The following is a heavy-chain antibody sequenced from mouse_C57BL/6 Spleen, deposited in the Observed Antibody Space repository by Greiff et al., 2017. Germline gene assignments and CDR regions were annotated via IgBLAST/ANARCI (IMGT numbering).Heavy chain of an antibody. J-gene: IGHJ4*01. D-gene: IGHD1-1*01. CDR1: GFSLTSYG. V-gene: IGHV2-2*01. CDR3: ARNWRYYGKDYAMDY. Sequence: QVQLKESGPGLVQPSQSLSITCTVSGFSLTSYGVHWVRQSPGKGLEWLGVIWSGGSTDYNAAFISRLSISKDNSKSQVFFKMNSLQADDTAIYYCARNWRYYGKDYAMDYWGQGTSVTVSS. CDR2: IWSGGST.